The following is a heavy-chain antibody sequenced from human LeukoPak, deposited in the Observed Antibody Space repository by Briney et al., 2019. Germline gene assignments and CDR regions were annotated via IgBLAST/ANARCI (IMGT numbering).Heavy chain of an antibody. D-gene: IGHD3-10*01. J-gene: IGHJ5*02. V-gene: IGHV4-59*08. CDR3: ARHGPISASGLRWLDP. CDR1: GGSISGYY. Sequence: SETLSLTCTVSGGSISGYYWSWIRQSPGKGLEWSGYFYYSGSTSYNPSLKSRVTISVDMSTNQFSLKLTSVTAADTAVYYCARHGPISASGLRWLDPWGQGNLVTVSS. CDR2: FYYSGST.